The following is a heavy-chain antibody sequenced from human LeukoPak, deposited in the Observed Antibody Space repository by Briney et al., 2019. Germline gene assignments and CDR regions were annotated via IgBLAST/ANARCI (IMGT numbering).Heavy chain of an antibody. CDR3: ASLRERSYYARGFDY. V-gene: IGHV4-39*01. Sequence: SETLSLTCTVSGGSISSSNYYWGWIRQPPGKGLEWIGSIYYSGSTYYNPSLKSRVTISVDTSKNQFSLKLSSVTAADTAVYYCASLRERSYYARGFDYWGQGTLVTVSS. CDR2: IYYSGST. D-gene: IGHD4-11*01. CDR1: GGSISSSNYY. J-gene: IGHJ4*02.